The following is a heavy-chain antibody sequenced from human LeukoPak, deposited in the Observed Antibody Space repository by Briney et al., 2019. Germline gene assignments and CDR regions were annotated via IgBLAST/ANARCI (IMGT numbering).Heavy chain of an antibody. CDR2: IWYDGSNK. D-gene: IGHD6-13*01. CDR1: GFTFSSYG. Sequence: GGSLRLCCAASGFTFSSYGMHWVRQAPGKGLEWVAVIWYDGSNKYYADSVKGRFTISRDNSKNTLYLQMNSLRAEDTAVYYCARAPYSRGYFDYWGQGTLVTVSS. V-gene: IGHV3-33*01. J-gene: IGHJ4*02. CDR3: ARAPYSRGYFDY.